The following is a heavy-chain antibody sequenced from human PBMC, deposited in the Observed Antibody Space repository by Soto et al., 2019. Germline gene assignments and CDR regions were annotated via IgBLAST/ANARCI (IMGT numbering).Heavy chain of an antibody. Sequence: QLQLQESGPGLVKPSETLSLTCTVSGGSISSSSYYWGWIRQPPGKGLEWIGSIYYSGSTYYNPSLKSRVTISVDTSKNQFSLKLSSVTAADTAVYYCARLRITMVRGVIITPGWYDYYGMDVW. CDR2: IYYSGST. CDR3: ARLRITMVRGVIITPGWYDYYGMDV. D-gene: IGHD3-10*01. V-gene: IGHV4-39*01. CDR1: GGSISSSSYY. J-gene: IGHJ6*01.